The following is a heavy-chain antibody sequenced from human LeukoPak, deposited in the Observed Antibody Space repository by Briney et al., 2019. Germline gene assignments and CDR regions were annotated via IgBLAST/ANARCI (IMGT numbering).Heavy chain of an antibody. J-gene: IGHJ6*02. V-gene: IGHV7-4-1*02. D-gene: IGHD3-10*01. CDR3: ARQWFGELLPDYYYYGMDV. Sequence: ASVKVSCKASGYTFTSYAMNWVRQAPGQGLEWMGWINTNTGNPTYAQGFTGRFVFSLDTSVSTAYLQISSLKAEDTAVYYCARQWFGELLPDYYYYGMDVWGQGTTVTVSS. CDR1: GYTFTSYA. CDR2: INTNTGNP.